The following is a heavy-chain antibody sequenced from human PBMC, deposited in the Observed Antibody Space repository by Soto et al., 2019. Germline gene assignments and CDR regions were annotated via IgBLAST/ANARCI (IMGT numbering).Heavy chain of an antibody. Sequence: GGSLRLSCAASGFTFSSYAMHWVRQATGKGLEWVAVISYDGSNKYYADSVKGRFTISRDNSKNTLYLQMNSLRSEDTAVYYCVRDSPIGSTFSGYDGIDYWGQGTLVTVSS. D-gene: IGHD5-12*01. J-gene: IGHJ4*02. CDR2: ISYDGSNK. V-gene: IGHV3-30-3*01. CDR1: GFTFSSYA. CDR3: VRDSPIGSTFSGYDGIDY.